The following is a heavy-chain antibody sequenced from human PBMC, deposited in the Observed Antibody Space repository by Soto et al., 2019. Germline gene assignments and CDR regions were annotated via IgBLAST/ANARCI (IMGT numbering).Heavy chain of an antibody. D-gene: IGHD6-19*01. CDR1: GFTFSSYA. Sequence: PGGSLRLSCAASGFTFSSYAMSWVRQAPGKGLEWVSAISGSGGGTYYADSVKGRFTISRDNSKNTLYLQMNSLRAEDTAVYYCAKDPRIAVAGTSVSYWGQGTLVTVSS. V-gene: IGHV3-23*01. CDR2: ISGSGGGT. J-gene: IGHJ4*02. CDR3: AKDPRIAVAGTSVSY.